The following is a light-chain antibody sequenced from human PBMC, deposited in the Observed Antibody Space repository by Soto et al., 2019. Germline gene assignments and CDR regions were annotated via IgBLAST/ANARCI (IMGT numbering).Light chain of an antibody. CDR3: QQYGSSRDT. Sequence: ETVMTQSPATLSVSPGERATLSCRASQSISSSNYLAWYQQKPGQAPRLLIYGTSTRATGIPDRFSGSGSGTDFTLTISRLEPEDFAVYYCQQYGSSRDTFGQGTRLEIK. V-gene: IGKV3-20*01. CDR1: QSISSSNY. CDR2: GTS. J-gene: IGKJ5*01.